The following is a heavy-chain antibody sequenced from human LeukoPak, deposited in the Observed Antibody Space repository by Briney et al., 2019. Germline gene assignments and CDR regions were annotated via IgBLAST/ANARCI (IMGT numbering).Heavy chain of an antibody. D-gene: IGHD6-13*01. Sequence: PGGSLRLSCAASGFSITSYWMSWMRQAPGKGLQWVANIKYDGSEQYYVDSVKGRFTISRDNAKSSLYLQMNRLGVEDTAIYYCKSGGAAPGRFDYWGQGALVTVSP. J-gene: IGHJ4*02. CDR1: GFSITSYW. V-gene: IGHV3-7*01. CDR3: KSGGAAPGRFDY. CDR2: IKYDGSEQ.